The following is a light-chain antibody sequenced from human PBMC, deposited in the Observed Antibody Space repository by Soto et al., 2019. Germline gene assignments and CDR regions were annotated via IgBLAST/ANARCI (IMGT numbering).Light chain of an antibody. CDR2: DVS. J-gene: IGLJ1*01. V-gene: IGLV2-14*03. Sequence: QSVVPQPASECGSRGQSITISCTGTSSDVGGYNYVSWYQHHPGKAPKLLIYDVSNRPSGVSNRFSGSKSDNTASLTISGLQPEDEADYYCSSYTTSNTRQIVFGTGTKVTVL. CDR1: SSDVGGYNY. CDR3: SSYTTSNTRQIV.